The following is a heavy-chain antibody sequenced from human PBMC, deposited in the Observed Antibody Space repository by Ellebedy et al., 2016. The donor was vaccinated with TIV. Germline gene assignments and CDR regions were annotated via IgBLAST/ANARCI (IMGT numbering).Heavy chain of an antibody. V-gene: IGHV4-34*01. Sequence: SETLSLTCAVYGGSFSTYYWSWIRQPPGKGLEWIGEINDSGSTNYNPSLKSRVTISGDTSKNQFSLRLSSVTAADTAVYYCASLIDSSGPYFDYWGQGTLVTVSS. CDR1: GGSFSTYY. CDR3: ASLIDSSGPYFDY. CDR2: INDSGST. J-gene: IGHJ4*02. D-gene: IGHD3-22*01.